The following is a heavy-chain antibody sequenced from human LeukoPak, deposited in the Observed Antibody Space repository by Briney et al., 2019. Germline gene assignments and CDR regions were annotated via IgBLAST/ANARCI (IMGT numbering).Heavy chain of an antibody. V-gene: IGHV3-20*04. Sequence: TGGSLRLSCAASGFTFDDYGTSRVRQAPGKGLEWVSYVNWNGVSTTYADSVKGRFTIFRDNAKNSLYLQLNSLRAEDTALYYCAREDGFCSGGSCYQHWGQGTLVTVSS. CDR1: GFTFDDYG. J-gene: IGHJ1*01. D-gene: IGHD2-15*01. CDR2: VNWNGVST. CDR3: AREDGFCSGGSCYQH.